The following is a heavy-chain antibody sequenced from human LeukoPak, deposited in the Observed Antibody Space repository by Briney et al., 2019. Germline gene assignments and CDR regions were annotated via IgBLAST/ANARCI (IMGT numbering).Heavy chain of an antibody. CDR2: IYYSGST. CDR3: ARMGGGLVVVPAAIPYNWFDP. J-gene: IGHJ5*02. D-gene: IGHD2-2*01. V-gene: IGHV4-59*08. Sequence: SETLSLTCTVSGGSISSYCWSWIRQPPGKGLEWIGYIYYSGSTNYNPSLKSRVTISVDTSKNQFSLKLSSVTAADTAVYYCARMGGGLVVVPAAIPYNWFDPWGQGTLVTVSS. CDR1: GGSISSYC.